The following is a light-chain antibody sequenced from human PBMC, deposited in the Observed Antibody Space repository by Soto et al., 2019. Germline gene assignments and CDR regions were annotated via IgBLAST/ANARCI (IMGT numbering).Light chain of an antibody. V-gene: IGKV3-11*01. Sequence: EMVMTRCPATRSVSPVERVTLSCRASQSISSYLAWYQHKPGQAPRLLICDASNRATGIPARFSASGSGTDFTLTLSSLEPEDVLASVFPFDPGTKVDIK. CDR1: QSISSY. CDR3: P. CDR2: DAS. J-gene: IGKJ3*01.